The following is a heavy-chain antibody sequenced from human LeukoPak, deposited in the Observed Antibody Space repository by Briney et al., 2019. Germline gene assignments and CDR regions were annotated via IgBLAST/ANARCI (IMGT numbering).Heavy chain of an antibody. CDR1: GFTVSSNY. J-gene: IGHJ4*02. D-gene: IGHD6-19*01. Sequence: GGSLRLSCAASGFTVSSNYLSWVRQAPGKGLEGVSVIYSGGSTYYADSVKGRFTISRDNSKNTLYLQMNSLRAEDTAVYYCARGLRSSGWSLFDYWGQGTLVTVSS. V-gene: IGHV3-66*01. CDR3: ARGLRSSGWSLFDY. CDR2: IYSGGST.